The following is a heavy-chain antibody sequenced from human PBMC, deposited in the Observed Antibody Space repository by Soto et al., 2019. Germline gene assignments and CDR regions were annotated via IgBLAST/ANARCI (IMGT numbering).Heavy chain of an antibody. D-gene: IGHD3-10*01. Sequence: ESGGGLVQPGGSLRLLCGASGFTFASDNMNWVRQAPGKGLEWIAYINSDSGTIYYADSVKGRFTISRDNAHNSLYLQMNHLRDDDTAVYYCAKSAGWFEGDSFNVWGHGTMVTVSS. V-gene: IGHV3-48*02. CDR1: GFTFASDN. J-gene: IGHJ3*01. CDR3: AKSAGWFEGDSFNV. CDR2: INSDSGTI.